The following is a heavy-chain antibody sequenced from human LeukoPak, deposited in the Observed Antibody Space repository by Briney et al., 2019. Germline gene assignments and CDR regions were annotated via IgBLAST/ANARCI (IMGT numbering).Heavy chain of an antibody. J-gene: IGHJ4*02. V-gene: IGHV4-39*07. CDR3: ASRTYYDYVWGSYREGGFYY. CDR2: IYYSGST. Sequence: KSSETLSLTCTVSGGSISSSSYYWGWIRQPPGKGLEWIGSIYYSGSTYYNPSLKSRVTISVDTSKNQFSLKLSSVTAADTAVYYCASRTYYDYVWGSYREGGFYYWGQGTLVTVSS. D-gene: IGHD3-16*02. CDR1: GGSISSSSYY.